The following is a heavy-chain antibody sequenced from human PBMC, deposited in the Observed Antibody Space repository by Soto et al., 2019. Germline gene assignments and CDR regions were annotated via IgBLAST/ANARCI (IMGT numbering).Heavy chain of an antibody. Sequence: SVKVSCKASGGTISSYAISWVRQAPGQGLEWMGGIIPIFGTANYAQKFQGRVTITADESTSTAYMELSSLRSEDTAVYYCARDHVIDDCSGGSCYSFWAPAWFDPWGQGTLVTVSS. CDR3: ARDHVIDDCSGGSCYSFWAPAWFDP. D-gene: IGHD2-15*01. CDR1: GGTISSYA. J-gene: IGHJ5*02. CDR2: IIPIFGTA. V-gene: IGHV1-69*13.